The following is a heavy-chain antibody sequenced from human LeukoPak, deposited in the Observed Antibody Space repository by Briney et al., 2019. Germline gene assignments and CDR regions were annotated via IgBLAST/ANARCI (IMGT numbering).Heavy chain of an antibody. V-gene: IGHV4-34*01. Sequence: SETLSLTCAVYGGSFGGYYWSWIRQPPGKGLEWIGEINHSGGTNYNPSLKSRVTISVDTSKNQFSLKLRSVTAADTAVYYCAKEWGAVACTSYFDYWGPGTLVTVSS. D-gene: IGHD6-19*01. CDR1: GGSFGGYY. J-gene: IGHJ4*02. CDR2: INHSGGT. CDR3: AKEWGAVACTSYFDY.